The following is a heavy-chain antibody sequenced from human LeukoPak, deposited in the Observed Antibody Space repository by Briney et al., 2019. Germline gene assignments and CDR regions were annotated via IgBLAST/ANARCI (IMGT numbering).Heavy chain of an antibody. CDR1: GYTFTGYY. CDR2: INPNSGGT. Sequence: ASVKVSCKASGYTFTGYYMHWVRQAPGQGLEWMGWINPNSGGTNYAQKFQGGVTMTTDTSISTAYMELSRLRSDDTAVYYCASLHLVNIVGATIFDYWGQGTLVTVSS. J-gene: IGHJ4*02. V-gene: IGHV1-2*02. CDR3: ASLHLVNIVGATIFDY. D-gene: IGHD1-26*01.